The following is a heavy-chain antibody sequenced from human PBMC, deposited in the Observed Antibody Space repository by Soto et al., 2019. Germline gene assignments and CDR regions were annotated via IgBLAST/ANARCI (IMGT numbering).Heavy chain of an antibody. J-gene: IGHJ6*02. CDR1: GFTFSTYA. D-gene: IGHD1-1*01. Sequence: EVQLLESGGGLVQPGGSLRLSCAASGFTFSTYAMNWVRQAPGNGLEWVSAISGSGGSIHYADSVKGRFTISGDNSKNTLYLQINSLRDEDTAVYHCVKGYWKGDVWGQGTTVTVSS. CDR3: VKGYWKGDV. V-gene: IGHV3-23*01. CDR2: ISGSGGSI.